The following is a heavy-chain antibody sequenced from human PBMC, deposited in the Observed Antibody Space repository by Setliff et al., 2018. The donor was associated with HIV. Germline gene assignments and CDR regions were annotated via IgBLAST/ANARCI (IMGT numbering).Heavy chain of an antibody. CDR2: INYSGST. CDR1: GGSISSYY. Sequence: PSETLSLTCTVSGGSISSYYWGWIRQPPGKGLEWIGSINYSGSTYYNPSLKSRVTISVDTSKNQFSLKLRSVTAADTAVYYCARALPLEWSHDGFDIWGQGTMVTVSS. CDR3: ARALPLEWSHDGFDI. V-gene: IGHV4-39*07. D-gene: IGHD3-3*01. J-gene: IGHJ3*02.